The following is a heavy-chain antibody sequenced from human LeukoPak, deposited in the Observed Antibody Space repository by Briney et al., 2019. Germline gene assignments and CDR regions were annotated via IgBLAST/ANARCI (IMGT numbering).Heavy chain of an antibody. CDR3: ARGFLTAAAYVDY. D-gene: IGHD2-2*01. CDR2: ISSSGGSI. CDR1: GFTFISYT. Sequence: GGPLRLSCATSGFTFISYTMNWVRQAPGKGLKWVSSISSSGGSIHYADSVKGRFTISRDNGGSSLHLQMNILRAGDTAVYYCARGFLTAAAYVDYWGQGTLVTVSS. J-gene: IGHJ4*02. V-gene: IGHV3-21*01.